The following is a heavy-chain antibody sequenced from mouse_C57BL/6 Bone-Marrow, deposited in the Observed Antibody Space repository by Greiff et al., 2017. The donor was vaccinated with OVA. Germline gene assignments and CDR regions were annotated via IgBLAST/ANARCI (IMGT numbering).Heavy chain of an antibody. V-gene: IGHV14-4*01. CDR3: TTVDYDVNWYFDV. CDR2: IDPENGDT. Sequence: VQLKQSGAELVRPGASVKLSCTASGFNIKDDYMHWVKQRPEQGLEWIGWIDPENGDTEYASKFQGKATITADTSSNTAYLQLSSLTSEDTAVYYCTTVDYDVNWYFDVWGTGTTVTVSS. J-gene: IGHJ1*03. D-gene: IGHD2-4*01. CDR1: GFNIKDDY.